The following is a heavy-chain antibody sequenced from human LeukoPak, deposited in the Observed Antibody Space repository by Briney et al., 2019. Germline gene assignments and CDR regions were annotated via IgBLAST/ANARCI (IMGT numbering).Heavy chain of an antibody. Sequence: GGSLRLSCAASGFTFSSYWMSWVRQAPGKGLEWVAHIKQDGSEKYYVDSVKGRFTISRDNAKNSLYLQMNSLRAEDTAVYYCAREGLIVVVPAASDYWGQGTLVTVSS. CDR2: IKQDGSEK. CDR1: GFTFSSYW. CDR3: AREGLIVVVPAASDY. D-gene: IGHD2-2*01. V-gene: IGHV3-7*01. J-gene: IGHJ4*02.